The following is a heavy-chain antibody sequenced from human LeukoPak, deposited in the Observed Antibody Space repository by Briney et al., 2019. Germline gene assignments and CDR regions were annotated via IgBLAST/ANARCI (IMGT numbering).Heavy chain of an antibody. CDR2: IKPDGTET. V-gene: IGHV3-7*01. CDR1: GFTFSASW. CDR3: AKNFGHQQFDS. Sequence: GGSLRLSCAASGFTFSASWMNWARQAPGKGLEWVANIKPDGTETYYADSVKGRFTISRDNTKNSLYLQMNSLRAEDTAVYYCAKNFGHQQFDSWGEGTLVIVSS. J-gene: IGHJ4*02. D-gene: IGHD3/OR15-3a*01.